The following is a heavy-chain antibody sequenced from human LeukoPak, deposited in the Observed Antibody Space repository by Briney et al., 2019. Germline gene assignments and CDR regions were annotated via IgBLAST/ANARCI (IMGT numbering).Heavy chain of an antibody. Sequence: ASVKVSCKASGYTFTSYDINWVRQATGQGLEWMGWINPNSGGTSYAQKFQGRVTMTRDTSISTAYMELSRLRSDDTAVYYCARDIVTIFGVVNPIDYWGQGTLVTVSS. CDR1: GYTFTSYD. CDR2: INPNSGGT. CDR3: ARDIVTIFGVVNPIDY. V-gene: IGHV1-2*02. D-gene: IGHD3-3*01. J-gene: IGHJ4*02.